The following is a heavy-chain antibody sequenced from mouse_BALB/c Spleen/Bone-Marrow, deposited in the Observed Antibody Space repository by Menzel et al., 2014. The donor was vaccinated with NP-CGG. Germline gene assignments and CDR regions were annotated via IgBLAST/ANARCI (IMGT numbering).Heavy chain of an antibody. V-gene: IGHV5-17*02. J-gene: IGHJ3*01. CDR2: ISSGSSTI. D-gene: IGHD2-4*01. Sequence: EVQRVESGGGLVQPGGSRKLSCAASGFTFSSFGMHWVRQAPEKGLEWVAYISSGSSTIYYADTVKGRFTISRDNPKNTLFLQMTSLRSEDTAMYYCARGYDYGFAYWGQGTLVTVPA. CDR3: ARGYDYGFAY. CDR1: GFTFSSFG.